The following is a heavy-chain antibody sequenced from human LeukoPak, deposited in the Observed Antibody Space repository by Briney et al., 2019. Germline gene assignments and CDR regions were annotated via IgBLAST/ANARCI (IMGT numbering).Heavy chain of an antibody. D-gene: IGHD4-17*01. CDR2: ISDSGSGST. CDR3: ARSSSAYGDYVRFDP. CDR1: GGSISDYY. V-gene: IGHV4-59*08. J-gene: IGHJ5*02. Sequence: SETLSLTCTVSGGSISDYYWSWIRQPPGKGLEWIAYISDSGSGSTKCNPSLKSRVTISMDTSKNHVSLLLNSVTAADTAVYYCARSSSAYGDYVRFDPWGQGTLVTVSS.